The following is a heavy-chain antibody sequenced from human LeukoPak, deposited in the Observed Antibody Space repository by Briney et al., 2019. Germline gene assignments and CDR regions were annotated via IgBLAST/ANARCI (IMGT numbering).Heavy chain of an antibody. CDR1: GGSISSGGYY. D-gene: IGHD4-17*01. Sequence: SETLSLTCTVSGGSISSGGYYWSWIRQHPGTGLEWIGYIYYSGSTYYNPSLKSRVTISVDTSKNQFSLKLSSVTAADTAVYYCARAPPGYGDYNWGQGTLVTVSS. CDR2: IYYSGST. CDR3: ARAPPGYGDYN. J-gene: IGHJ4*02. V-gene: IGHV4-31*03.